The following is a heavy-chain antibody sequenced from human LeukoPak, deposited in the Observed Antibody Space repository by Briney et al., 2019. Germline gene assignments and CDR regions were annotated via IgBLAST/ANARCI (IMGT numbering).Heavy chain of an antibody. Sequence: QSGGSLRLSCAASGFTFSNYNMNWVRQAPGKGLEWLSYISSTGNPIYYADSVKGRFTISRDNAKNSLYLQMNSLRDEDTAVYYCARAGVGARFEDFWGQGTLVTVSS. D-gene: IGHD1-26*01. V-gene: IGHV3-48*02. J-gene: IGHJ4*02. CDR2: ISSTGNPI. CDR1: GFTFSNYN. CDR3: ARAGVGARFEDF.